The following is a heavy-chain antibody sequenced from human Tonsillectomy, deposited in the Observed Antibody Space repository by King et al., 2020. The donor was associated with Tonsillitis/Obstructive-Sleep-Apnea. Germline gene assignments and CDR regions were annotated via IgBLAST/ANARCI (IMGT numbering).Heavy chain of an antibody. Sequence: VQLVESGGGVVQTGRSLRLSCAASGFTFSSYGMHWVRQAPGKGLEWVAVIWYAGGNIYYADSVKGRFTISRDNSKNTLYLQMNSLRAEDTAVYYCARDASLDYSYYYYMDVWGKGTTVTVSS. CDR2: IWYAGGNI. J-gene: IGHJ6*03. D-gene: IGHD3-16*01. CDR1: GFTFSSYG. CDR3: ARDASLDYSYYYYMDV. V-gene: IGHV3-33*01.